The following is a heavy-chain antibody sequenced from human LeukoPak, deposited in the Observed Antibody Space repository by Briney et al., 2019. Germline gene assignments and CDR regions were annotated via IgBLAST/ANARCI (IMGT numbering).Heavy chain of an antibody. J-gene: IGHJ4*02. D-gene: IGHD4-23*01. Sequence: SETLSLTCTVSGGSISSYYWSWIRQPPGKGLEWIGYIYYSGSTNYNPSLKSRVTISVDTSKNQFSLKLSSVTAADTAVYYCARDDYGGNSFDYWGQGTLVTVSS. CDR2: IYYSGST. CDR3: ARDDYGGNSFDY. V-gene: IGHV4-59*01. CDR1: GGSISSYY.